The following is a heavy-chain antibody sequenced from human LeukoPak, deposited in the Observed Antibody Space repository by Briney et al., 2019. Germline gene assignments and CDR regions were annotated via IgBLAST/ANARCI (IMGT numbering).Heavy chain of an antibody. CDR1: GFSFSNYG. J-gene: IGHJ4*02. CDR3: ARRAGAYSHPYDY. D-gene: IGHD4/OR15-4a*01. CDR2: IKTDGSQK. V-gene: IGHV3-7*03. Sequence: PGGSLRLSCAASGFSFSNYGMSWVRQAPGKGLEWVATIKTDGSQKYYVDSVKGRFSISRDNSKNTLYLQMNSLRAEDTAVYYCARRAGAYSHPYDYWGQGTLVTVSS.